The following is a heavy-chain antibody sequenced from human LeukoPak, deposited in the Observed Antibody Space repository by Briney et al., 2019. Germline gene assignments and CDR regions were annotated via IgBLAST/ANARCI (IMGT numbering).Heavy chain of an antibody. CDR3: ARSSMVRDPPGNWFDP. CDR1: GYTFTGYY. J-gene: IGHJ5*02. Sequence: PRASVKVSCKASGYTFTGYYMHWVRQAPGQGLEWMGWINPNSGGTNYAQKFQGRVTMTRDTSISTAYMELSRLRSDDTAVYYCARSSMVRDPPGNWFDPWGQGTLVTVSS. V-gene: IGHV1-2*02. CDR2: INPNSGGT. D-gene: IGHD3-10*01.